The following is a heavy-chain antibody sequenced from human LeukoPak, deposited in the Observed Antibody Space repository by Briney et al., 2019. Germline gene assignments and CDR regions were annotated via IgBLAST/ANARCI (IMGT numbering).Heavy chain of an antibody. D-gene: IGHD2-15*01. CDR2: IYYSGST. V-gene: IGHV4-59*01. Sequence: SETLSLTCTVSGGSISSYYWSWIRQPPGKGLEWIGYIYYSGSTNYNPSLKSRVTISVDTSKNQFSLKLSSVTAADTAVYYCARAPYCRGGSCYRPGSWFDPWGQGTLVTVSS. CDR1: GGSISSYY. CDR3: ARAPYCRGGSCYRPGSWFDP. J-gene: IGHJ5*02.